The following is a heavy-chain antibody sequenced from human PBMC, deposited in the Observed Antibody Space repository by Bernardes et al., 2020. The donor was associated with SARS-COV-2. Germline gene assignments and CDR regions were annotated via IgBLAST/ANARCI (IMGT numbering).Heavy chain of an antibody. CDR3: ATGADSFYYYMDG. Sequence: ASVKVSCKTSGFPLTGYYLHWVRQAPGQGLEWMGWINPNTGGTKYSQKFQGRVTMTGDTSISTAYMALSGLRSDGTAVYYCATGADSFYYYMDGWGKGTTVTVSS. J-gene: IGHJ6*03. V-gene: IGHV1-2*02. D-gene: IGHD7-27*01. CDR1: GFPLTGYY. CDR2: INPNTGGT.